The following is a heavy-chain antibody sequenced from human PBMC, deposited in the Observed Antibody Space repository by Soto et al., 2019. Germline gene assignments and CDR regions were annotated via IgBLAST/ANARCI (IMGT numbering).Heavy chain of an antibody. CDR2: ISSSSSYI. CDR3: ARDLNDYIWGSYRPEFDY. D-gene: IGHD3-16*02. CDR1: GFTFSSYS. J-gene: IGHJ4*02. Sequence: VQLVESGGGLVKPGGSLRLSCAASGFTFSSYSMNWVRQAPGKGLEWVSSISSSSSYIYYADSVKGRFTISRDNAKNSLYLQMNSLRAEDTAVYYCARDLNDYIWGSYRPEFDYWGQGTLVTVSS. V-gene: IGHV3-21*01.